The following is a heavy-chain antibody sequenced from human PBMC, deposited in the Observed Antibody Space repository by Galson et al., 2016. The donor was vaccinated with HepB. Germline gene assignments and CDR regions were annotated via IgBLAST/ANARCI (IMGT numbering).Heavy chain of an antibody. CDR1: GFSFSSHW. Sequence: SLRLSCAASGFSFSSHWMHWVRQAPGKGLMWVARINSDGSFSRFADSVKGRFSISRDNAKNTLHLQMNSLRAEDTAVYYCAREQIGGSWSSFDYWGQGTLVTVSS. V-gene: IGHV3-74*01. CDR2: INSDGSFS. J-gene: IGHJ4*02. CDR3: AREQIGGSWSSFDY. D-gene: IGHD4-23*01.